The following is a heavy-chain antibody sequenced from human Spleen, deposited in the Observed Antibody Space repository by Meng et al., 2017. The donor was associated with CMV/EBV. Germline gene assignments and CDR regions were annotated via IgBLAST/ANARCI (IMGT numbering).Heavy chain of an antibody. D-gene: IGHD2-2*01. CDR2: IYPGDSDT. Sequence: GGSLRLSCKRSGYSFTTYWIGWVRQMPGKGLEWMGIIYPGDSDTRYSPSFQGQVTISADKSISTAYLQWSSLKASDTAMYYCARQGDGYCSSTSCYLGAFDIWGQGTMVTVSS. J-gene: IGHJ3*02. V-gene: IGHV5-51*01. CDR1: GYSFTTYW. CDR3: ARQGDGYCSSTSCYLGAFDI.